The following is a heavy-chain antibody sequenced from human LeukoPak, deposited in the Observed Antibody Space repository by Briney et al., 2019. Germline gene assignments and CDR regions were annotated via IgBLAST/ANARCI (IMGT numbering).Heavy chain of an antibody. CDR2: ISSSSSYI. V-gene: IGHV3-21*01. CDR1: GFTFSSYS. Sequence: GGSLRLSCAASGFTFSSYSMNWVRQAPGKGLEWVSSISSSSSYIYYADSVKGRFTISRDNAKNSLYLQMNSLRAEDTAVYYCARDQKSGWYDPEGYFDYWGQGTLITVSS. J-gene: IGHJ4*02. D-gene: IGHD6-19*01. CDR3: ARDQKSGWYDPEGYFDY.